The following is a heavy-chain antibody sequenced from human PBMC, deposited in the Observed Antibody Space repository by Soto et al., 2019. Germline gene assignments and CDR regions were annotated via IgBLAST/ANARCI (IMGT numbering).Heavy chain of an antibody. V-gene: IGHV3-33*01. Sequence: VGSLRLSCAASGFTFSSYGMNWVRQAPGKGLEWVAVIWDDGSNKYYADSVKGRFTISRDNSKNTLYLQMNSLRAEDTAVYYCAIAIRVWDIVVVPAAEGHGMDVWGQGTTVTVSS. CDR1: GFTFSSYG. CDR3: AIAIRVWDIVVVPAAEGHGMDV. D-gene: IGHD2-2*01. J-gene: IGHJ6*02. CDR2: IWDDGSNK.